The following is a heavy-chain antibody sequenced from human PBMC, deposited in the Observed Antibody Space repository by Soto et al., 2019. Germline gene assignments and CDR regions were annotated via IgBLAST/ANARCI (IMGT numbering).Heavy chain of an antibody. CDR1: GYTFTGYY. CDR3: ARVPQNVDTAMDDAFDI. V-gene: IGHV1-2*02. D-gene: IGHD5-18*01. J-gene: IGHJ3*02. CDR2: INPNSGGT. Sequence: GESLKISCKASGYTFTGYYMHWVRQAPGQGLEWMGWINPNSGGTNYAQKFQGRVTMTRDTSISTAYMELSRLRSDDTAVYYCARVPQNVDTAMDDAFDIWGQGTMVTVSS.